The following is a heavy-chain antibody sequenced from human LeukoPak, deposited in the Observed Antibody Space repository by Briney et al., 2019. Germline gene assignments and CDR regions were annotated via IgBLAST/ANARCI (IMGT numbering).Heavy chain of an antibody. D-gene: IGHD1-7*01. CDR3: AREMRRRITGTTLDV. Sequence: GASVKVSCKASGYTFTSYYMHWVRQAPGQGLEWMGIINPSGGSTSYAQKFQGRVTMTRDTSTSTVYMELSSLRSEDTAVYYCAREMRRRITGTTLDVWGQGTTVTVSS. CDR2: INPSGGST. CDR1: GYTFTSYY. J-gene: IGHJ6*02. V-gene: IGHV1-46*01.